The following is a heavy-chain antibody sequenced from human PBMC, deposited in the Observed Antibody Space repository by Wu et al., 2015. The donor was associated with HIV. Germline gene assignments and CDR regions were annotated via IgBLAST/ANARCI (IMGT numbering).Heavy chain of an antibody. CDR2: ISAYNGNT. J-gene: IGHJ4*02. CDR1: GYSFTSYG. CDR3: ARRVNLGGYSYGPVDY. Sequence: QVQLVQSGGEVKKPGASVEVSCEAFGYSFTSYGITWVRQAPGQGLEWMGWISAYNGNTNYAQKLQGRVTMTTDTSTSTAYMELRSLRSDDTAVYYCARRVNLGGYSYGPVDYWGQGTLVTVSS. D-gene: IGHD5-18*01. V-gene: IGHV1-18*01.